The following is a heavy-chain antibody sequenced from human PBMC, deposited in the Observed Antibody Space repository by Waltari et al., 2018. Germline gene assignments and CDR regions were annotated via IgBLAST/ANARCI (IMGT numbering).Heavy chain of an antibody. CDR1: GFTFSDNW. CDR2: LISVASIK. Sequence: EVKLVESGGGLVQPGGSLILSCAASGFTFSDNWMHWVRQAPGKGLVWVSRLISVASIKDYADSVKGRFTNARDNAENTRYLQRNILRIEDTARYYCGRGSSGWYGTDFWGQGTLVTVSS. D-gene: IGHD6-19*01. J-gene: IGHJ4*02. CDR3: GRGSSGWYGTDF. V-gene: IGHV3-74*01.